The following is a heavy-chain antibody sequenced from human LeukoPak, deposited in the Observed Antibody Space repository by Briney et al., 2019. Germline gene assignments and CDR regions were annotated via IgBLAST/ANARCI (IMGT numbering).Heavy chain of an antibody. J-gene: IGHJ4*02. V-gene: IGHV7-4-1*02. CDR1: GYTFTGYY. Sequence: ASVKVSCKASGYTFTGYYMHWVRQAPGQGLEWMGWINPSTGDPAYAQGFTGRFVFSLDTSVSTAYLQISSLQPEDTAVYYCARAYQHLGELSLPDYWGQGTLVTVSS. CDR3: ARAYQHLGELSLPDY. D-gene: IGHD3-16*02. CDR2: INPSTGDP.